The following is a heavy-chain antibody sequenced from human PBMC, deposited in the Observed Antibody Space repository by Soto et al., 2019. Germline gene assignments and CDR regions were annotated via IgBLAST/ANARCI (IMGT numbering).Heavy chain of an antibody. J-gene: IGHJ3*02. CDR3: ARGGSSDWQVALDI. D-gene: IGHD6-19*01. V-gene: IGHV4-34*01. CDR2: IKHGGSS. CDR1: AGSFSHYY. Sequence: QVQPQPWGAGLLKPSETLSLTCTVYAGSFSHYYWNWIRQSPGKGLEWIGKIKHGGSSSYNPSLRSRVSMSVDMSKNQFSLTLSSVTAADTAVYYCARGGSSDWQVALDIWDQGTMVHVSS.